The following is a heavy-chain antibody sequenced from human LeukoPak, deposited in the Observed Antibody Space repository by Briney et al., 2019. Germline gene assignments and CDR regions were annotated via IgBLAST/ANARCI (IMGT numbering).Heavy chain of an antibody. CDR2: IYPGDSDT. CDR1: GYSFTSYW. CDR3: AIDSGGMATIGENFDY. D-gene: IGHD5-24*01. J-gene: IGHJ4*02. Sequence: GESLKISCKGSGYSFTSYWIGWVRQMPGKGLEWMGIIYPGDSDTRYSPSFQGQVTISADKSISTAYLQWSSLKASDTAMYYCAIDSGGMATIGENFDYWGQGTLVTVSS. V-gene: IGHV5-51*01.